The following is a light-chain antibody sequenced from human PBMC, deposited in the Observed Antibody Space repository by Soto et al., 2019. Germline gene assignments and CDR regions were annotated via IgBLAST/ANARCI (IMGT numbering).Light chain of an antibody. CDR3: QQYNSYSWT. V-gene: IGKV1-5*01. J-gene: IGKJ1*01. CDR2: DAS. CDR1: QSISSW. Sequence: IQMTQSPSTLSASVGDRVTITCRASQSISSWLAWYQQKPGKAPKLLIYDASSLESGVPSRFSGSGSATEFTLTISSLQPDDFATYYCQQYNSYSWTFGQGTKVDIK.